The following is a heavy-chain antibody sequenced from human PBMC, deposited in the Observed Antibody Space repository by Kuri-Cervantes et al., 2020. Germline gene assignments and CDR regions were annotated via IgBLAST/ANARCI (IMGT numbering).Heavy chain of an antibody. D-gene: IGHD6-19*01. V-gene: IGHV3-48*02. CDR1: GFSFNSYS. CDR3: ARRTVPLFPSSGWYYFDY. J-gene: IGHJ4*02. Sequence: LSLTCAASGFSFNSYSMNWVRQAPGKGLEFVSYISRDSGATYYGDSVKGRFTISRDNAKNSLYLQMNSLSDEDTAVYYCARRTVPLFPSSGWYYFDYWGQGTLVTVSS. CDR2: ISRDSGAT.